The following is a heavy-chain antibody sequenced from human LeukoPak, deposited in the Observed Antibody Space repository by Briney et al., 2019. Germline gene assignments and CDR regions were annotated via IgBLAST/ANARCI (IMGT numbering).Heavy chain of an antibody. CDR3: VGELDAFDI. J-gene: IGHJ3*02. V-gene: IGHV3-30*02. CDR2: TRYDGSNK. Sequence: EPGGSLRLSCAASGFTFSSYGMHWVRQAPGKGPEWVAFTRYDGSNKYYADSVKGRFAISRDNSKNTLYLQMNSLRAEDTAVYYCVGELDAFDIWGQGTMVTVSS. CDR1: GFTFSSYG. D-gene: IGHD1-7*01.